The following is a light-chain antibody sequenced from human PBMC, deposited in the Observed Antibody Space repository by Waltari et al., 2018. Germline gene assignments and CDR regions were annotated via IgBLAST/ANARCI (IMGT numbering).Light chain of an antibody. V-gene: IGLV4-60*03. Sequence: QPVLTQSSSASASLGSSVKLTCTLNSGHSSYIIALHQQQPGKAPRYLMKLEGSGSYNKGSGVPDRFSGSSSGADRYLTISNLQSEDEADYYCETWDSRTLGVFGGGTKLTVL. CDR2: LEGSGSY. CDR3: ETWDSRTLGV. J-gene: IGLJ3*02. CDR1: SGHSSYI.